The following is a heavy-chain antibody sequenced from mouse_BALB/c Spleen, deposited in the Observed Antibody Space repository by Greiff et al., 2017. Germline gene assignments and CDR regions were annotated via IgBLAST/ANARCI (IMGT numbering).Heavy chain of an antibody. CDR3: ARPRDDYDYFDY. CDR1: GFTFSSYA. D-gene: IGHD2-4*01. Sequence: EVQLQESGGGLVKPGGSLKLSCAASGFTFSSYAMSWVRQTPEKRLEWVATISSGGSYTYYPDSVKGRFTISRDNAKNTLYLQMSSLRSEDTAMYYCARPRDDYDYFDYWGQGTTLTVSS. CDR2: ISSGGSYT. V-gene: IGHV5-9-3*01. J-gene: IGHJ2*01.